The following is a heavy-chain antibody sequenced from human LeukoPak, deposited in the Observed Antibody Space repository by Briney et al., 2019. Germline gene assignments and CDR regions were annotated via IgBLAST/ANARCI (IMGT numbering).Heavy chain of an antibody. D-gene: IGHD1-26*01. CDR2: LYYSGRT. CDR1: GGSISSYY. CDR3: ARDSCGSYPGGAICGTFQLVEYYYYGMDV. Sequence: SETLSLTCTVSGGSISSYYWSWIRQPPGKGPEWIGYLYYSGRTKYNPSLKSRVTISVDTSKNQFSLKLSSVTAADTALYYCARDSCGSYPGGAICGTFQLVEYYYYGMDVWGQGTTVTVSS. V-gene: IGHV4-59*12. J-gene: IGHJ6*02.